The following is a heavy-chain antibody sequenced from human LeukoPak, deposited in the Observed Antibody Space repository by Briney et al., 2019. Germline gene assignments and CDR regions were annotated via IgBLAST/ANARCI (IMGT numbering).Heavy chain of an antibody. J-gene: IGHJ4*02. V-gene: IGHV4-34*01. CDR3: ARGFLTHFYGSSSHEY. CDR1: GGSFSDYY. D-gene: IGHD3-10*01. CDR2: ISHNGGI. Sequence: PSETLSLTCAVYGGSFSDYYWAWIRQPPGKGLEWIGEISHNGGIYYTPSLKSRFTLSFDTSLNYVSLRLTSVTAADTVVYYCARGFLTHFYGSSSHEYWGEGTLVSVSS.